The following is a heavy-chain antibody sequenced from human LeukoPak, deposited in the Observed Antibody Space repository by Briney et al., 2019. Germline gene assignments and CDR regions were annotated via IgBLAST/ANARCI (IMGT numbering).Heavy chain of an antibody. J-gene: IGHJ4*02. CDR3: AKEPGRGYSYGYRGYSDY. CDR2: ISGSGGST. D-gene: IGHD5-18*01. Sequence: GGSLRLSCAASGFTFSSYAMSWVRQAPGKGLEWVSAISGSGGSTYYADSVKGRFTISRDNSKNTLYLQMNSLRAEDTAVYYCAKEPGRGYSYGYRGYSDYWGQGTLVTVSS. CDR1: GFTFSSYA. V-gene: IGHV3-23*01.